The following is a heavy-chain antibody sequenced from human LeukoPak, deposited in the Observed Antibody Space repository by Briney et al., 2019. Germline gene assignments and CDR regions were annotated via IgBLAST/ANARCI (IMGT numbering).Heavy chain of an antibody. CDR2: IYYSGST. CDR3: AGAVADYPAGYCYYYMDV. CDR1: GGSISSYY. J-gene: IGHJ6*03. V-gene: IGHV4-59*01. D-gene: IGHD2-15*01. Sequence: SETLSLTCTVSGGSISSYYWSWIRQPPGKGLEWIGYIYYSGSTNYNPSLKSRVTISVDTSKNQFSLKLSSVTAADTAVYYCAGAVADYPAGYCYYYMDVWGKGTTVTVSS.